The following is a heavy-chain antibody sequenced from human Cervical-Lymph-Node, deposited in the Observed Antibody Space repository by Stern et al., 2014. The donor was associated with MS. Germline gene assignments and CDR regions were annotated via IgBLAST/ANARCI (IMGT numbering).Heavy chain of an antibody. CDR2: ILPVYGIP. CDR3: AREPPPYYGSWRGDTFDI. Sequence: QVQLVQSGAEVGKPGSSVKVSCKASGGTFSSYTFIWVRQAPGQGLEWMGGILPVYGIPNYAQKFQGRVTITADESTSTTYLELSSLRSEDTAVYYCAREPPPYYGSWRGDTFDIWGQGTMVTVSS. V-gene: IGHV1-69*01. CDR1: GGTFSSYT. J-gene: IGHJ3*02. D-gene: IGHD3-10*01.